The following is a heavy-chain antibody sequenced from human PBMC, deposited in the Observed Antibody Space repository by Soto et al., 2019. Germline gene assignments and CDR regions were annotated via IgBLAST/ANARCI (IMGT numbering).Heavy chain of an antibody. V-gene: IGHV4-34*01. CDR2: INHSGST. Sequence: SDTLSLTCAVYGGSFSGYYWSWFRQPPGKGLEWVGEINHSGSTNFNPSLKSRVTISVYTSNYQFSLKLSSVTAADTAVYYCARGRGYSYGYKNYYYYGMDVWGQGTTIT. CDR3: ARGRGYSYGYKNYYYYGMDV. CDR1: GGSFSGYY. D-gene: IGHD5-18*01. J-gene: IGHJ6*02.